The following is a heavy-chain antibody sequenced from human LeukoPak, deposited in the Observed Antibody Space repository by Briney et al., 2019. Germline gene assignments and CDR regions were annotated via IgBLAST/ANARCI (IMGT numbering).Heavy chain of an antibody. V-gene: IGHV4-34*01. CDR3: ARGSAAILRYFQH. J-gene: IGHJ1*01. CDR2: INHSGST. CDR1: GGSFSGYY. D-gene: IGHD2-2*02. Sequence: SETLSLTCAVYGGSFSGYYWSWIRQPPGKGLERIGEINHSGSTNYNPSLKSRVTISVDTSKNQFSLKLSSVTAADTAVYYCARGSAAILRYFQHWGQGTLVTVSS.